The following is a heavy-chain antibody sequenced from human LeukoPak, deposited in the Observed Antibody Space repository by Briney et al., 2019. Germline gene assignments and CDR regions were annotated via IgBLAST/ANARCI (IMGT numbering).Heavy chain of an antibody. CDR3: ARETDVVGATHFDY. J-gene: IGHJ4*02. CDR2: ISWNSGSI. Sequence: GGSLRLSCAASGFTFDDYAMHWVRQAPGKGLEWVSGISWNSGSIGYADSVKGRFTISRDNAKNSLYLQMNSLRAEDTALYYCARETDVVGATHFDYWGQGTLVTVSS. CDR1: GFTFDDYA. V-gene: IGHV3-9*01. D-gene: IGHD1-26*01.